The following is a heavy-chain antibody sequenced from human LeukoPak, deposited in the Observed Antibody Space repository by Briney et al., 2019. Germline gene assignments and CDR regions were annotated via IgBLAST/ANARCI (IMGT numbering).Heavy chain of an antibody. CDR1: GGSISSSSYY. CDR2: IYYSGST. D-gene: IGHD5-12*01. V-gene: IGHV4-39*07. J-gene: IGHJ4*02. CDR3: ARGGFPFDY. Sequence: SETLSLTCTVSGGSISSSSYYWDWIRQPPGKGLEWIGSIYYSGSTYYNPSLKSRVTISVDTSKNQFSLKLSSVTAADTAVYYCARGGFPFDYWGQGTLVTVSS.